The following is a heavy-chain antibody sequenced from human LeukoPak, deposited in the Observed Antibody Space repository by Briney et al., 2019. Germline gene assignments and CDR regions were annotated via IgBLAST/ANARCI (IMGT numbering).Heavy chain of an antibody. V-gene: IGHV3-9*03. Sequence: PGGSLRLSCAASGFTFDDYAIHWVRQAPGKGLEWVSGISWNGGTIGYADSVQGRFTISRDKAKNSLYLQMDSLRIEDMALYYCAKDKGDDTYGYNAFDVWGQGTMVTVSS. D-gene: IGHD5-18*01. CDR2: ISWNGGTI. CDR1: GFTFDDYA. J-gene: IGHJ3*01. CDR3: AKDKGDDTYGYNAFDV.